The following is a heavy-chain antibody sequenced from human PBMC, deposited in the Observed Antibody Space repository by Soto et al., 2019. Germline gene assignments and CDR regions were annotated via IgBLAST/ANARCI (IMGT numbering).Heavy chain of an antibody. CDR2: VSGYNADT. J-gene: IGHJ4*02. Sequence: GASVKVSCKASGYIFTDYGISWVRQAPGQGLEWMGWVSGYNADTSYAQRLQDKVKMTINTSTRTAYMERSSLTSDETAVYYCARDLRGISGWALDYWGQATLVTVSS. D-gene: IGHD6-19*01. CDR1: GYIFTDYG. V-gene: IGHV1-18*04. CDR3: ARDLRGISGWALDY.